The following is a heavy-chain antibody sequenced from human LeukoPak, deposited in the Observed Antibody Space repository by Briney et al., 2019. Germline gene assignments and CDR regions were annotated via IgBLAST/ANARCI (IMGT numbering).Heavy chain of an antibody. CDR3: ARKKKYYFDY. V-gene: IGHV4-34*01. Sequence: SETLSLTCAVYGGSFSGYYWSWICQPPGKGLEWIGEINHSGSTNYNPSLKSRVTISVDTSKNQFSLKLSSVTAADTAVYYCARKKKYYFDYWGQGTLVTVSS. J-gene: IGHJ4*02. CDR1: GGSFSGYY. CDR2: INHSGST.